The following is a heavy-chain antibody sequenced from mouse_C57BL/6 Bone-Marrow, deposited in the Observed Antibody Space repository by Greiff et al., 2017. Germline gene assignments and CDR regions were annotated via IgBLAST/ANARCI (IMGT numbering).Heavy chain of an antibody. J-gene: IGHJ3*01. Sequence: EVQGVESGGGLVQPGESLKLSCESNEYEFPSHDMSWVRKTPEKRLELVAAINSDGGSTYYPDTMERRFIISRDNTKKTLYLQMSSLRSEDTDLYDCARQVTTVVATRAYWGQGTLVTVSA. D-gene: IGHD1-1*01. V-gene: IGHV5-2*01. CDR3: ARQVTTVVATRAY. CDR2: INSDGGST. CDR1: EYEFPSHD.